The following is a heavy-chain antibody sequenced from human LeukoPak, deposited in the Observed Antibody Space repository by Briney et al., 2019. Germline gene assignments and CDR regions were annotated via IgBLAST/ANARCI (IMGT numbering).Heavy chain of an antibody. V-gene: IGHV3-30*18. CDR2: ISYDGSNK. CDR3: ANLAVAGTSYFDY. Sequence: GGSLRLSCAASGLTFSSYGMAWVRHAPGKGLEWVAVISYDGSNKYYADSVKGRFTISRDNSKNTLYLQMNSLRAEDTAVYYCANLAVAGTSYFDYWGQGTLVTVSS. J-gene: IGHJ4*02. D-gene: IGHD6-19*01. CDR1: GLTFSSYG.